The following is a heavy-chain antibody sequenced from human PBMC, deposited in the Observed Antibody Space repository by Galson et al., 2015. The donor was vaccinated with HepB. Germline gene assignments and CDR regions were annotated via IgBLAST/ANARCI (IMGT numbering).Heavy chain of an antibody. Sequence: SLRLSCAASGFTFDDYAMHWVRQAPGKGLEWVSGISWNSGSIGYADSVKGRFTISRDNAKNSLYLQMNSLRAEDTALYYCAKGSEGVDYYDSSGSDAFDIWGQGTMVTVSS. D-gene: IGHD3-22*01. J-gene: IGHJ3*02. V-gene: IGHV3-9*01. CDR2: ISWNSGSI. CDR1: GFTFDDYA. CDR3: AKGSEGVDYYDSSGSDAFDI.